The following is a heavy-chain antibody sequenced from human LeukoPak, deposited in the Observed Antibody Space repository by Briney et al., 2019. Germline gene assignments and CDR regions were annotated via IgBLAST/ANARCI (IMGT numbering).Heavy chain of an antibody. D-gene: IGHD1-26*01. CDR2: ISASGDST. CDR3: EKDQGSGSVFDY. J-gene: IGHJ4*02. CDR1: GFTLSSYA. Sequence: GGSLRLSCAASGFTLSSYAMSWVRPAPGKGLEWVSAISASGDSTYYADSVKGRFTISRDNSKNTLYLQMNSLRAEDTAVYYCEKDQGSGSVFDYWGQGTLVTVSS. V-gene: IGHV3-23*01.